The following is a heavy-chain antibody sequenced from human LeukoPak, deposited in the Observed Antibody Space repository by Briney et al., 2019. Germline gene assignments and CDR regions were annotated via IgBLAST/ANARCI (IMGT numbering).Heavy chain of an antibody. J-gene: IGHJ4*02. CDR1: GGSFSGYY. Sequence: SETLSLTCAVYGGSFSGYYWGWIRQPPGKGLEWIGEINHSGSTNYNPSLKSRVTISVDTSKNQFSLKLSSVTAADTAVYYCARLGLLWFGELLYPYYFDYWGQGTLVTVSS. D-gene: IGHD3-10*01. CDR2: INHSGST. V-gene: IGHV4-34*01. CDR3: ARLGLLWFGELLYPYYFDY.